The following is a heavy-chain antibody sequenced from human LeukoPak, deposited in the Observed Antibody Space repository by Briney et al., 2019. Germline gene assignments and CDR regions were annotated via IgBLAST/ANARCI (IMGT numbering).Heavy chain of an antibody. V-gene: IGHV3-7*01. D-gene: IGHD2-15*01. CDR3: ARVDSRYCSGGSCYVFDY. CDR1: GFTFSSYW. J-gene: IGHJ4*02. CDR2: IKQDGSEK. Sequence: GGSLRLSCAASGFTFSSYWMSWVRQAPGKGLEWVANIKQDGSEKYYVDSVKGRFTISRDNAKNSLYLQMNSLRAEDTAVYYCARVDSRYCSGGSCYVFDYWGQGTLVTVSS.